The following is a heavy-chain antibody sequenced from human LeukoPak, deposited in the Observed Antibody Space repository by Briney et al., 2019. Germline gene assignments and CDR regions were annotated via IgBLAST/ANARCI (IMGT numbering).Heavy chain of an antibody. CDR2: IYSGGTT. CDR1: GFTVSGNY. D-gene: IGHD3-22*01. V-gene: IGHV3-53*01. J-gene: IGHJ5*02. Sequence: PGGSLRLSCAASGFTVSGNYMSWVRQAPGKGLEWVSVIYSGGTTYSADPVKGRFTISRDHSKNTLYLQMNSLRVEDTAVYYCARHDSWAGWFDPWGQGTLVTVSS. CDR3: ARHDSWAGWFDP.